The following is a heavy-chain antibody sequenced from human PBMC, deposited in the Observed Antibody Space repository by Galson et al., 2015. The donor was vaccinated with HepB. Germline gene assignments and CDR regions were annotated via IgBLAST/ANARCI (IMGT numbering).Heavy chain of an antibody. J-gene: IGHJ4*02. CDR3: ASRYGDYGEPHRDY. Sequence: SLRLSCAASGFTFSSYSMNWVRQAPGKGLEWVSYISSSSSTIYYADSVKGRFTISRDNAKNSLYLQMNSLRDEDTAVYYCASRYGDYGEPHRDYWGQGTLVTVSS. CDR1: GFTFSSYS. V-gene: IGHV3-48*02. D-gene: IGHD4-17*01. CDR2: ISSSSSTI.